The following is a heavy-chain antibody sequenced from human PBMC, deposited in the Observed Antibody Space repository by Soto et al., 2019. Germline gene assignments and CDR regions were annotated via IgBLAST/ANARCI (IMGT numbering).Heavy chain of an antibody. CDR3: ARDVGTVTTNFDY. Sequence: SETLSLTCTVSGGSISSYYWSWIRQPPGKGLEWIGYIYYSGSTNYNPSLKSRVTIPVDTSKNQFSLKLSSVTAADTAVYYCARDVGTVTTNFDYWGQGTLVTVSS. D-gene: IGHD4-17*01. J-gene: IGHJ4*02. V-gene: IGHV4-59*01. CDR1: GGSISSYY. CDR2: IYYSGST.